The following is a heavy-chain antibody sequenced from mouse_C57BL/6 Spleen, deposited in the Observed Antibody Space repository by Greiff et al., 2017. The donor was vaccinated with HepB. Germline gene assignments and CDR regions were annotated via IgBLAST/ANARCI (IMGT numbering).Heavy chain of an antibody. D-gene: IGHD2-1*01. CDR3: ARLPIYYGPGSAMDY. CDR2: INPSSGYT. J-gene: IGHJ4*01. CDR1: GYTFTSYT. V-gene: IGHV1-4*01. Sequence: VQLQQSGAELARPGASVKMSCKASGYTFTSYTMHWVKQRPGQGLEWIGYINPSSGYTKYNQKFKDKATLTADKSSSTDYMQLSSLTSEDSAVYYGARLPIYYGPGSAMDYWGQGTSVTVSS.